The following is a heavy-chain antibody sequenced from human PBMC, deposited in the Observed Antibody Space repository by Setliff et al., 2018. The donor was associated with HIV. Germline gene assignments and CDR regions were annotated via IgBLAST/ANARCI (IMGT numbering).Heavy chain of an antibody. CDR1: GDSINSGTYY. CDR3: ARDNSYYYGSGSHYWYGMDV. CDR2: FHLSGDT. J-gene: IGHJ6*01. Sequence: SETLSLTCTVSGDSINSGTYYWSWIRQPAGKGLEWIGRFHLSGDTNYNPSLKSRVTMSIDTSKNRFSLKLSSVTAADTAVYYCARDNSYYYGSGSHYWYGMDVWGQGTTVTVSS. V-gene: IGHV4-61*02. D-gene: IGHD3-10*01.